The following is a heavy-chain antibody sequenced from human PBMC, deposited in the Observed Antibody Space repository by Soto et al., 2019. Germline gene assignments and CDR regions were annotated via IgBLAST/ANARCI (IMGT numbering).Heavy chain of an antibody. CDR1: GGTFSGHA. J-gene: IGHJ4*02. V-gene: IGHV1-69*06. D-gene: IGHD7-27*01. CDR2: LLPLFGTT. Sequence: QVQLVQSGAEVKKPGSSVKLSCEASGGTFSGHAISWVRQAPGQGPEWMGGLLPLFGTTQHAQNFQGRLTITADRATSTAYMELTSLRLEATAIYYWARGPNWGYRFDWWGQGTVVPVSS. CDR3: ARGPNWGYRFDW.